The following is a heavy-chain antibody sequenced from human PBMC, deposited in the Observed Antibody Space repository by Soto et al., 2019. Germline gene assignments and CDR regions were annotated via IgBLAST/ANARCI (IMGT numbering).Heavy chain of an antibody. CDR3: ARAHGDYYDSSGNYYAVRWFDP. Sequence: QVQLVQSGAEVKKPGASVKVSCKASGYTFTSYGISWVRQAPGQGLEWMGWISAYNGNTKYAQKLQGRVTMTTDTSTSTAYIELRSLRSDDTAVYYCARAHGDYYDSSGNYYAVRWFDPWGQGTLVTVSS. V-gene: IGHV1-18*01. D-gene: IGHD3-22*01. CDR2: ISAYNGNT. CDR1: GYTFTSYG. J-gene: IGHJ5*02.